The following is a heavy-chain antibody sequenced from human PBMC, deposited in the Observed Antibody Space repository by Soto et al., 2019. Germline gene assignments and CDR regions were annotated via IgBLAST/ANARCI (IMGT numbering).Heavy chain of an antibody. V-gene: IGHV3-66*01. CDR3: ARPAMPPLSFDY. CDR2: IYSGGST. CDR1: GFTFSSYA. J-gene: IGHJ4*02. D-gene: IGHD2-2*01. Sequence: PGGSLRLCCAASGFTFSSYAMSWVRQAPGKGLEWVSVIYSGGSTYYADSVKGRFTISRDNSKNTLYLQMNSLRAEDTAVYYCARPAMPPLSFDYWGRETLVTVPS.